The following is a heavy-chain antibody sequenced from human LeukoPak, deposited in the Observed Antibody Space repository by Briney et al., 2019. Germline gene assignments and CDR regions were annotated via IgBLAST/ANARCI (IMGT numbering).Heavy chain of an antibody. CDR2: ISYSGTT. V-gene: IGHV4-30-4*01. J-gene: IGHJ6*02. CDR3: ARVGRATTVVKGMDV. Sequence: TASETLSLTCTVFGGSLSSGDYYWSWIRQSPEKGLEWIGYISYSGTTYYNPSLKSRITMSVEMSRNQFSLKLSSVSDADTAVYYCARVGRATTVVKGMDVWGQGTTVIVSS. CDR1: GGSLSSGDYY. D-gene: IGHD4-23*01.